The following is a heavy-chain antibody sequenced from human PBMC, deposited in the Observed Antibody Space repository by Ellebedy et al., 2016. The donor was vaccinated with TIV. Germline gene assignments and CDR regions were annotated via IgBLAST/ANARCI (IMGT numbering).Heavy chain of an antibody. CDR3: ARVPAAGRVHGVDV. CDR1: GFTVSDHW. J-gene: IGHJ6*02. CDR2: INKDGSVK. V-gene: IGHV3-7*04. Sequence: PGGSLRLSCAASGFTVSDHWLTWVRQAPGKGLRWVANINKDGSVKLYEDSVRCRFTISRDNAKNSLYLQMNSLGAEDTALYYCARVPAAGRVHGVDVWGQGTTVTVSS. D-gene: IGHD6-13*01.